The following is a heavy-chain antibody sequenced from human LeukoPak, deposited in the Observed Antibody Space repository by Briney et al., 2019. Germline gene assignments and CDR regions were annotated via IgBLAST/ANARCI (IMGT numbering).Heavy chain of an antibody. CDR2: ISGSGGST. D-gene: IGHD3-22*01. CDR3: AKDYYDSSGYYSEYFQH. CDR1: GFTFSSYA. Sequence: AGGSLRLSCAASGFTFSSYAMSWVRQAPGKGLEWVSAISGSGGSTYYADSVKGRFTISRDNSKNTLYLQMNSLRAEDTAVYYCAKDYYDSSGYYSEYFQHWGQGTLVTVSS. J-gene: IGHJ1*01. V-gene: IGHV3-23*01.